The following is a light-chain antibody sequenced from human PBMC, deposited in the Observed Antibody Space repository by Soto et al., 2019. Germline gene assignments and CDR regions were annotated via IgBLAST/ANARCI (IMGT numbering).Light chain of an antibody. J-gene: IGKJ1*01. CDR3: QQCDNWPPWT. Sequence: EIVMTQSPPTFSVSXGEGVTLPXXXSQSVSTNLAWYQQKPGQAPRLLIYDASTRATGIPARFSGSGSGTEFTLTISTLQSEDFAVYYCQQCDNWPPWTFGQGTKVDIK. CDR1: QSVSTN. V-gene: IGKV3-15*01. CDR2: DAS.